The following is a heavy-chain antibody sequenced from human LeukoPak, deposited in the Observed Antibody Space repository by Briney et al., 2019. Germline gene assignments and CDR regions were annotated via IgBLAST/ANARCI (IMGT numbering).Heavy chain of an antibody. CDR1: GYTFTGYY. D-gene: IGHD3-9*01. J-gene: IGHJ4*02. Sequence: ASVTVSCKASGYTFTGYYMHWVRQAPGQGLEWMGWINPNRCGTNYAQQFQGRVTMNRNTSISTADMELSRLRSDDTAVYYCAIVWAVLRYFNPPDYWGQGTLVTVSS. CDR2: INPNRCGT. V-gene: IGHV1-2*02. CDR3: AIVWAVLRYFNPPDY.